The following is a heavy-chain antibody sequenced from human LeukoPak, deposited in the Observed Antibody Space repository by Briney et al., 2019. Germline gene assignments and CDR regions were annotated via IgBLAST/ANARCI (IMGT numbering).Heavy chain of an antibody. D-gene: IGHD4-17*01. Sequence: GGSLRLSCVASGFTVSSNYMSWVRQAPGKGLEWVSVIYGGGSTYYADSVKGRFTISRDNSKNTLYLQMNSLRAEDTAVYYCARVYGDAGGNNWFDPWGQGTLVTVSS. CDR2: IYGGGST. CDR1: GFTVSSNY. V-gene: IGHV3-66*01. J-gene: IGHJ5*02. CDR3: ARVYGDAGGNNWFDP.